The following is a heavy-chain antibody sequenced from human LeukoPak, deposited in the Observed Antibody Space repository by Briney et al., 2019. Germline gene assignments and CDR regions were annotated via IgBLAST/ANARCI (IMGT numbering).Heavy chain of an antibody. V-gene: IGHV1-46*01. Sequence: ASVTVSFKSSVYTFTIYYMHWVRQAPGQGLEWMGIINPSGGSTSYAQKFQGRVTMTRDTSTSTVYMELSSLRSEDTAVYYCARVMSGYDSSGYSSKMFDYWGQGTLVTVSS. CDR2: INPSGGST. J-gene: IGHJ4*02. CDR3: ARVMSGYDSSGYSSKMFDY. D-gene: IGHD3-22*01. CDR1: VYTFTIYY.